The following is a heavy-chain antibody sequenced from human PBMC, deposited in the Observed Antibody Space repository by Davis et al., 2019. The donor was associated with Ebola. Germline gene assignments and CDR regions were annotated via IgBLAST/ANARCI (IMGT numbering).Heavy chain of an antibody. CDR2: INHSGST. CDR1: GGSFSGYY. CDR3: AGLVVVAAASYGMDV. J-gene: IGHJ6*02. D-gene: IGHD2-15*01. V-gene: IGHV4-34*01. Sequence: GSLRLSCAVYGGSFSGYYWSWIRQPPGKGLEWIGEINHSGSTNYNPSLKSRVTISVDTSKNQFSLKLSSVTAADTAVYYCAGLVVVAAASYGMDVWGQGTTVTVSS.